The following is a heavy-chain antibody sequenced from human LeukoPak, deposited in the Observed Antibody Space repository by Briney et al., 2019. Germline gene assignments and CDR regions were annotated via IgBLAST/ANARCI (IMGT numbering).Heavy chain of an antibody. CDR2: ISSSSSTI. V-gene: IGHV3-48*03. CDR1: GFTFSSYE. J-gene: IGHJ6*03. Sequence: GGSLRLSCAASGFTFSSYEMNWVRQAPGKGLEWVSYISSSSSTIYYADSVKGRFTISRDNAKNSLYLQMNSLRAEDTAVYYCARDMGYCTNGVCSGAYYYYYYMDVWGKGTTVTVSS. CDR3: ARDMGYCTNGVCSGAYYYYYYMDV. D-gene: IGHD2-8*01.